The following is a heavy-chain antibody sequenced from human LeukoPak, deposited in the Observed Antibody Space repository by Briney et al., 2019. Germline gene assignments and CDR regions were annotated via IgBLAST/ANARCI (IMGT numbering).Heavy chain of an antibody. Sequence: GASVRVSCKASGYTFTSYYMHWVRQAPGQGLEWMGIINPSGGSTSYAQKFQGRVTMTRDTSTSTVYMELSSLRSEDTAVYYCARDIGSGTPGGYWGQGTLVTVSS. D-gene: IGHD1-26*01. CDR2: INPSGGST. CDR1: GYTFTSYY. J-gene: IGHJ4*02. CDR3: ARDIGSGTPGGY. V-gene: IGHV1-46*01.